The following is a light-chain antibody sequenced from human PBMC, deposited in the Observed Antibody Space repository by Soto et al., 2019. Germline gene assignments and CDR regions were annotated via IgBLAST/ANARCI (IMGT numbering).Light chain of an antibody. CDR2: EVT. Sequence: QSVRTQPPSASGSPGQSVTISCTGRSSDFGGYSYVSWYQQHPGKAPKLIIYEVTERPSGVPDRFSGSKSGNTASLTVSGLQAEDEADYYCSSCGGSSYVFGTRTKVTVL. V-gene: IGLV2-8*01. CDR3: SSCGGSSYV. J-gene: IGLJ1*01. CDR1: SSDFGGYSY.